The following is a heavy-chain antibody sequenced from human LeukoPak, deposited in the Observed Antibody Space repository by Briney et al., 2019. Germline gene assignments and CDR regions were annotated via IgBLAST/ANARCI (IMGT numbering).Heavy chain of an antibody. CDR1: GGTFSSYA. Sequence: SVKVSCKASGGTFSSYAISWVRQAPGQGLEWMGRIIPIVGSTNYAQNFHGRLTITADKSTATAYMELTGLTSEDTAVYYCAPENWFDPWGQGTLVTVSS. D-gene: IGHD1-14*01. J-gene: IGHJ5*02. V-gene: IGHV1-69*04. CDR2: IIPIVGST. CDR3: APENWFDP.